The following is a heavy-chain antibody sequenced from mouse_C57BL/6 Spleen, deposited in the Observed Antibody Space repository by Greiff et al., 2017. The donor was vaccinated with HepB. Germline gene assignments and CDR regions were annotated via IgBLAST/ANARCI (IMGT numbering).Heavy chain of an antibody. CDR3: ARCSDYGNGFDY. J-gene: IGHJ2*01. D-gene: IGHD2-1*01. CDR1: GYAFSSYW. CDR2: IYPGDGDT. Sequence: QVQLKESGAELVKPGASVKISCKASGYAFSSYWMNWVKQRPGKGLEWIGQIYPGDGDTNYNGKFKGKATLTADKSSSTAYMHLSSLTSEDSAVYFCARCSDYGNGFDYWGQGTTLTVSS. V-gene: IGHV1-80*01.